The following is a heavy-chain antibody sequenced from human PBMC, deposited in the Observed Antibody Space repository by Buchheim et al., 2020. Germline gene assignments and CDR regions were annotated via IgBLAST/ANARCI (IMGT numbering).Heavy chain of an antibody. CDR3: AKDLGSDYYYYGMDV. CDR1: GFTFSSYG. CDR2: ISYDGSNK. D-gene: IGHD3-16*01. J-gene: IGHJ6*02. Sequence: QVQLVESGGGVVQPGRSLRLSCAASGFTFSSYGMHWVRQAPGKGLEWVAVISYDGSNKYYADSVKCRFTISRDNSKNTLYLQMNSLRAEDTAVYYCAKDLGSDYYYYGMDVWGQGTT. V-gene: IGHV3-30*18.